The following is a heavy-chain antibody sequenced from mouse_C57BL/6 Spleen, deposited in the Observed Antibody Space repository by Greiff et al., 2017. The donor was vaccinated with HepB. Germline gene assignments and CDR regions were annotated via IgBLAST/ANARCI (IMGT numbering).Heavy chain of an antibody. J-gene: IGHJ2*01. D-gene: IGHD2-3*01. V-gene: IGHV1-82*01. Sequence: VQLQQSGPELVKPGASVKISCKASGYAFSSSGMNWVKQRPGKGLEWIGRIYPGDGDTTYNGKFKGKATLTADKSSSTAYMQLSSLTSEDSAVYFCARRRIYDGYYSFDYWGQGTTLTVSS. CDR3: ARRRIYDGYYSFDY. CDR2: IYPGDGDT. CDR1: GYAFSSSG.